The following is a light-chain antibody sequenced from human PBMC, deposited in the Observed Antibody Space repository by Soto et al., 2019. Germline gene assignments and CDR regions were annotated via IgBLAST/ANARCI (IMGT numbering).Light chain of an antibody. CDR1: QSVGNY. J-gene: IGKJ2*01. CDR3: QQRSNWPT. CDR2: DAS. V-gene: IGKV3-11*01. Sequence: EIVLTRSPATLSLSPGERATLSCRASQSVGNYLAWYQQKPGQAPRLLIYDASNRAADIPARFSGSGSGTDFTLTISSLEPEDFAVYFCQQRSNWPTFGQGTKLEIK.